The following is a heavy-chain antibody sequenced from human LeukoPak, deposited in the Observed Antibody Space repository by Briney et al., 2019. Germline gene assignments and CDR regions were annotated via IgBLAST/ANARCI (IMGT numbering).Heavy chain of an antibody. J-gene: IGHJ6*02. D-gene: IGHD3-10*01. CDR3: ARGFRSAVAV. V-gene: IGHV3-30*03. CDR1: GFTFSNYG. Sequence: GRSLRLSCAASGFTFSNYGMHWVRQGQGKGLEWVAVLSYDGKKKFYADSVQGRFTISRDNSKNTLYLQMNSLRAEDTAVYYCARGFRSAVAVWGQGTTVIVSS. CDR2: LSYDGKKK.